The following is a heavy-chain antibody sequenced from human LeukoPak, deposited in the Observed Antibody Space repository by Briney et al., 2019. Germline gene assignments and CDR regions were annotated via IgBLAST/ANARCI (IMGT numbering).Heavy chain of an antibody. CDR1: GFTFSSYG. CDR2: IWYDGSNK. V-gene: IGHV3-33*01. J-gene: IGHJ4*02. D-gene: IGHD5-12*01. Sequence: GRSLRLSCAASGFTFSSYGMHWVRQAPGKGLEWVSVIWYDGSNKYYADSVKGRFTISRDNSKNTLYLQMNSLRAEDTAVYYCARDTGGWLRLVARDNWGQGPLVTVSS. CDR3: ARDTGGWLRLVARDN.